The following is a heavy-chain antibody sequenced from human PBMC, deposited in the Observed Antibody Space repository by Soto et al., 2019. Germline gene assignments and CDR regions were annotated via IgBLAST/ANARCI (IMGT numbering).Heavy chain of an antibody. CDR2: ISAYNGNT. Sequence: ASVKVSCKASGYTFTSYGISWVRQAPGQGLEWMGWISAYNGNTNYAQKLQGRVTMTTDTSTSTAYMELRSLRSDDTAVYYCARGGVGYCSGGSCFSDAFDIWGQGTMVTVSS. CDR1: GYTFTSYG. D-gene: IGHD2-15*01. V-gene: IGHV1-18*01. CDR3: ARGGVGYCSGGSCFSDAFDI. J-gene: IGHJ3*02.